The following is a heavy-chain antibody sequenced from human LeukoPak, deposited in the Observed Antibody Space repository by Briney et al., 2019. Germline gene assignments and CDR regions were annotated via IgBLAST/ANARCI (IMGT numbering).Heavy chain of an antibody. D-gene: IGHD3-22*01. V-gene: IGHV1-2*02. CDR2: INPNSGGT. Sequence: ASVKVSCKASGYTFTGYYMHWVRQAPGQGLEWMGWINPNSGGTNYAQKFQGRVTMTRDTSISTAYMEPSRLRSDDTAVYYCARVGSSGYYSSPLNYWGQGTLVTVSS. J-gene: IGHJ4*02. CDR1: GYTFTGYY. CDR3: ARVGSSGYYSSPLNY.